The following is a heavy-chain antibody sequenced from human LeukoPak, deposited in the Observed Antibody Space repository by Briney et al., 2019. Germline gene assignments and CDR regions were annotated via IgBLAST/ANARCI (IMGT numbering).Heavy chain of an antibody. D-gene: IGHD1-26*01. J-gene: IGHJ4*02. V-gene: IGHV3-23*01. Sequence: GGSLRLSCEGSGFSFSSYYMSLVRQAPGKGLEWVSSITENGGGTYYADSVKGRFIISRDNSKNTLYLQMNNLRVDDTAIYYCTKGKVNQVGGLDCWGQGTLVTVSS. CDR3: TKGKVNQVGGLDC. CDR2: ITENGGGT. CDR1: GFSFSSYY.